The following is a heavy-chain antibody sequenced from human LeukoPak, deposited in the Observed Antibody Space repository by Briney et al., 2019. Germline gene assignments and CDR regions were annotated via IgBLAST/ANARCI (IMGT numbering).Heavy chain of an antibody. CDR2: INHSGST. CDR1: GGSFSGYY. J-gene: IGHJ6*03. D-gene: IGHD6-13*01. Sequence: SETLSLTCAVYGGSFSGYYWSWIRQPPGKGLEWIGEINHSGSTYYNPSLKSRVTISVDTSKNQFSLKLSSVTAADTAVYYCAREAAGTVFSYYMDVWGKGTTVTVSS. V-gene: IGHV4-34*01. CDR3: AREAAGTVFSYYMDV.